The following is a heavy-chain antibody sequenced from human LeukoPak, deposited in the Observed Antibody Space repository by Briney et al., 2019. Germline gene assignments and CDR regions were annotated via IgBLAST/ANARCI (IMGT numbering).Heavy chain of an antibody. D-gene: IGHD3-22*01. Sequence: SETLSLTCTVSGGSISSSSYYWGWIRQPPGKGLEWIGSIYYSGSTYYNPSLKSRVTISVDTSKNQFSLKLGSVTAADTAVYYCASSGTGITMIVVDWGQGTLVTVSS. J-gene: IGHJ4*02. V-gene: IGHV4-39*01. CDR2: IYYSGST. CDR3: ASSGTGITMIVVD. CDR1: GGSISSSSYY.